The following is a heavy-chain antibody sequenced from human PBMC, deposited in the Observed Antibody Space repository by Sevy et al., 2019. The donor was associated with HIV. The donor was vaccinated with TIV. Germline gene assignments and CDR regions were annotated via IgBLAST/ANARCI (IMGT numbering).Heavy chain of an antibody. V-gene: IGHV1-3*04. J-gene: IGHJ4*02. CDR3: ARGKGGIFGVVVGQFDS. CDR1: GYSFTNYA. D-gene: IGHD3-3*01. Sequence: ASVKVSCKASGYSFTNYAIHWVRQAPGQGLEWMGGIKTDNGNTKYSQRFQGRVTITRDTSATTAYMEMSSLRYDDTALYLCARGKGGIFGVVVGQFDSWGQGTMVTVSS. CDR2: IKTDNGNT.